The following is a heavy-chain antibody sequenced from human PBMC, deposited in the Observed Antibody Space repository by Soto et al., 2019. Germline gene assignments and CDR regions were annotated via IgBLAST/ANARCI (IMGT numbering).Heavy chain of an antibody. CDR1: GYTFTSYA. D-gene: IGHD2-21*01. V-gene: IGHV1-3*01. Sequence: QVQLVQSGAEVKKPGASVKGSCKASGYTFTSYAMHWVRQAPGQRLEWMGWINAGNGNTKYSQKFQGRVTITRDTSASTAYMELSSLRSEDTAVYYCARGIEHGIFDYWGQGTLVTVSS. CDR2: INAGNGNT. CDR3: ARGIEHGIFDY. J-gene: IGHJ4*02.